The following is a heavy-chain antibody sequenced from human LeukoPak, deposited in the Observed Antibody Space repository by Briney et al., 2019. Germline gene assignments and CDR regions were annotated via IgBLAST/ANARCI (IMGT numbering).Heavy chain of an antibody. CDR3: ARSVGSGSYYRWFDP. V-gene: IGHV4-59*08. J-gene: IGHJ5*02. Sequence: SETLSLTCTVSGGSISSYYWSWIRQPPGKGLEWIGYIYYSGSTNYNPSLKSRVTISVDTSKNQFSLKLSSVTAADTAVYYSARSVGSGSYYRWFDPWGQGTLVTVSS. D-gene: IGHD3-10*01. CDR1: GGSISSYY. CDR2: IYYSGST.